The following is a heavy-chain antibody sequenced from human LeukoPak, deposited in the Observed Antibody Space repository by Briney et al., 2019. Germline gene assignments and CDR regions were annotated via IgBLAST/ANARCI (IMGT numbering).Heavy chain of an antibody. CDR3: ASLTPYSXSRYRXXGMDV. D-gene: IGHD6-13*01. V-gene: IGHV3-66*01. CDR1: GFTSSSYA. CDR2: IYSDGST. Sequence: GSLRLSCAASGFTSSSYAMSWVRRAPGKGLVWVSVIYSDGSTYYADPVKGKFTLYRDNSKNTLYLQMNSLRAEDTAVYYCASLTPYSXSRYRXXGMDVWGQGTTVTVSS. J-gene: IGHJ6*02.